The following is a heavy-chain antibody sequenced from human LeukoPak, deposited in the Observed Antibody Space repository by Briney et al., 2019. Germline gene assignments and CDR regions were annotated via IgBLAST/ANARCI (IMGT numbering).Heavy chain of an antibody. D-gene: IGHD6-19*01. J-gene: IGHJ4*02. CDR2: INHSGST. Sequence: PSETLSLTCAVYGGSFSGYYWSWIRQPPGKGLEWIGEINHSGSTNYNPSLKSRVTISVDTSKNQFSLKLSSVTAADTAVYYCARRSKQWLVLPFDYWGQGTLVTVSS. CDR1: GGSFSGYY. V-gene: IGHV4-34*01. CDR3: ARRSKQWLVLPFDY.